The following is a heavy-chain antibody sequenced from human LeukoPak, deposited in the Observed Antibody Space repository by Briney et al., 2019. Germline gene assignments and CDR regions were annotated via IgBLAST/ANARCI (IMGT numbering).Heavy chain of an antibody. Sequence: GESLKISFKGSGYSFTSYWIGWVRPMPGKGLEWRGIIYPGDSDTRYSPSFQGQVTISADKSISTAYLQWSSLKASDTAMYYCARDSGYSGYDCLDNWGQGTLVTVSS. CDR2: IYPGDSDT. D-gene: IGHD5-12*01. CDR1: GYSFTSYW. J-gene: IGHJ4*02. V-gene: IGHV5-51*01. CDR3: ARDSGYSGYDCLDN.